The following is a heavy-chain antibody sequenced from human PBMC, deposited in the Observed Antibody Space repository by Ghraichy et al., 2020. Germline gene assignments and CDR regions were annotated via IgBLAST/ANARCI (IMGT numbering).Heavy chain of an antibody. CDR3: ARVSGSRSYYYYMDV. J-gene: IGHJ6*03. Sequence: SETLSLTCTVSGGSISSYYWSWIRQPPGKGLEWIGYIYYSGSTNYNPSLKSRVTISVDTSKNQFSLKLSSVTAADTAVYYCARVSGSRSYYYYMDVWGKGTTVTVSS. CDR1: GGSISSYY. CDR2: IYYSGST. V-gene: IGHV4-59*01. D-gene: IGHD1-26*01.